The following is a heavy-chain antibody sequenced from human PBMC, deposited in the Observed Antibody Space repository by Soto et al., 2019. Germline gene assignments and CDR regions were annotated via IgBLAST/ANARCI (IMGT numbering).Heavy chain of an antibody. CDR3: AREESDSITIFVPARPYYYYGMDV. J-gene: IGHJ6*02. D-gene: IGHD3-3*01. V-gene: IGHV1-46*01. Sequence: ASVKVSCKASGYTFTSYYMHWVRQAPGQGLEWMGIINPSGGSTSYAQKFQGRVTMTRDTSTSTVYMELSSLRSEGTAVYYCAREESDSITIFVPARPYYYYGMDVWGQGTTVTVSS. CDR2: INPSGGST. CDR1: GYTFTSYY.